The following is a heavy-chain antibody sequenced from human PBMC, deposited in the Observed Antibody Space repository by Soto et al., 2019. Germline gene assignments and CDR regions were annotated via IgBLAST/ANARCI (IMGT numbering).Heavy chain of an antibody. CDR2: IYYSGST. D-gene: IGHD2-2*01. J-gene: IGHJ4*02. Sequence: SETLSLTCTVSGGSISSGGYYWSWIRQHPGKGLEWIGYIYYSGSTYYNPPLKSRVTISVDTSKNQFSLKLSSVTAADTAVYYCARDRAPAATRGFDYWGQGTLVTVSS. CDR1: GGSISSGGYY. V-gene: IGHV4-31*03. CDR3: ARDRAPAATRGFDY.